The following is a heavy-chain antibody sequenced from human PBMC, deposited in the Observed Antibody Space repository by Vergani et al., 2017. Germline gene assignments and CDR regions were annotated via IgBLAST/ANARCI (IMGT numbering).Heavy chain of an antibody. CDR2: IYYSGST. CDR1: GFTFSSYA. V-gene: IGHV4-59*01. Sequence: VQLLESGGGLVQPGGSLRLSCAASGFTFSSYAMSWIRQPPGKGLEWIGYIYYSGSTNYNPSLKSRVTISVDTSKNQFSLKLSSVTAADTAVYYCARAPYGYFDYWGQGTLVTVSS. D-gene: IGHD3-10*01. J-gene: IGHJ4*02. CDR3: ARAPYGYFDY.